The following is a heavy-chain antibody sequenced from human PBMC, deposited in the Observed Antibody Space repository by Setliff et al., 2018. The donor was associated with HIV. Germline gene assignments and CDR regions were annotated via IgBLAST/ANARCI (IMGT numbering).Heavy chain of an antibody. D-gene: IGHD2-8*02. CDR1: GYTFTDYY. CDR3: ASFTAGSGGFPSDF. J-gene: IGHJ4*02. Sequence: ASVKVSCKASGYTFTDYYVHWVRQAPGQGLEWVGCINPKSGDTNCAQTFQDRVTMTRDTSIRTAYMELGRLRSDDTAVYYCASFTAGSGGFPSDFWGQGTLVTVSS. CDR2: INPKSGDT. V-gene: IGHV1-2*02.